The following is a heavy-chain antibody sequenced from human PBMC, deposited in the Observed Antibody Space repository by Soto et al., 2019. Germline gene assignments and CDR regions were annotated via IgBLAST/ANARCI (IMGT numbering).Heavy chain of an antibody. D-gene: IGHD6-6*01. J-gene: IGHJ4*02. Sequence: LRLSCAASGFTFSSYWMSWVRQAPGKGLEWVANIKQDGSEKYYVDSVKGRFTISRDNAKNSLYLQMDSLRAEDTAVYYCAREGEQLVPFDYWGQGTLVTVSS. CDR2: IKQDGSEK. CDR3: AREGEQLVPFDY. V-gene: IGHV3-7*01. CDR1: GFTFSSYW.